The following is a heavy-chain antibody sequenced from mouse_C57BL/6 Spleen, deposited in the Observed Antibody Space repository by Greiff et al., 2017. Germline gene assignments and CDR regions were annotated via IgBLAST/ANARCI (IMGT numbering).Heavy chain of an antibody. V-gene: IGHV14-1*01. D-gene: IGHD3-2*02. CDR1: GFNLNDYY. CDR3: TLDSSGYGAY. J-gene: IGHJ3*01. CDR2: IDPEDGDT. Sequence: VQLQQSGAELVRPGASVKLSCTASGFNLNDYYMHWVKQRPEQGLEWIGRIDPEDGDTEYAPKFQGKATLTADTSSNTAYLQLSSLTSEDTAVYYCTLDSSGYGAYWGQGTLVTVSS.